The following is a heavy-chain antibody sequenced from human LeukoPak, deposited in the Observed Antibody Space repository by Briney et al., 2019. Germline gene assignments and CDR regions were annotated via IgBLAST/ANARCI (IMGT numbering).Heavy chain of an antibody. J-gene: IGHJ4*02. D-gene: IGHD5-24*01. CDR3: ARVEAATTNPRFDY. Sequence: PSQTLSLTCTVSGGSISSGGYYWSWIRQPPGKGLEWIGYIYHSGSTYYNPSLKSRVTISVDRSKNQFSLKLSSVTAADTAVYYCARVEAATTNPRFDYWGQGTLVTVSS. CDR1: GGSISSGGYY. V-gene: IGHV4-30-2*01. CDR2: IYHSGST.